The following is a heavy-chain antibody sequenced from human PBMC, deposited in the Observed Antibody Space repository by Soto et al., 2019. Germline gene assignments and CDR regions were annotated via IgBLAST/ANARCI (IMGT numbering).Heavy chain of an antibody. J-gene: IGHJ5*02. CDR1: GFTFSSYD. CDR2: IGTAGDT. CDR3: ARSRGWYGSFDP. Sequence: PGGSLRLSCAASGFTFSSYDMHWVRQATGKGLEWVSAIGTAGDTYYPGSVKGRFTISRENAKNSLYLQMNSLRAEDTAVYYCARSRGWYGSFDPRGQGTLVTVSS. D-gene: IGHD6-19*01. V-gene: IGHV3-13*01.